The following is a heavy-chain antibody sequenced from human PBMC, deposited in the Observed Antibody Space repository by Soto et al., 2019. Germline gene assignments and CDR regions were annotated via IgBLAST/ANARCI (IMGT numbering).Heavy chain of an antibody. D-gene: IGHD2-21*02. CDR1: VGSISSGGYS. V-gene: IGHV4-30-2*01. CDR2: IYHSGST. CDR3: ASTKSGGNSFGAFDF. Sequence: LSLTCAVAVGSISSGGYSWSWIRQPPGKGLEWIGYIYHSGSTYYNPSLKSRVTISVDRSKNQFSLKLSSVTAADTAVYYCASTKSGGNSFGAFDFWGKGKMIT. J-gene: IGHJ3*01.